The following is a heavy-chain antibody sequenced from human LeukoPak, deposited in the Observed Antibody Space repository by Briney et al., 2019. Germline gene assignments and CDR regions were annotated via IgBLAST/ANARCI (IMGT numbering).Heavy chain of an antibody. Sequence: PGGSLRLSCAASGFTFSSYAMSWVRQAPGKGLEWVSVIYSGGSTYHADSVKGRFTISRDNSKNTLYLQMNSLRAEDTAVYCCARVDYNRKVDYWGQGTLVTVSS. D-gene: IGHD3-16*01. CDR2: IYSGGST. J-gene: IGHJ4*02. CDR1: GFTFSSYA. CDR3: ARVDYNRKVDY. V-gene: IGHV3-66*01.